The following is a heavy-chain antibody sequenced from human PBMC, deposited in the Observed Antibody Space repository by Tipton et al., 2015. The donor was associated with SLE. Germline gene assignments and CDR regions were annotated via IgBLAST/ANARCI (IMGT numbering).Heavy chain of an antibody. Sequence: QSGAEVKKPGASVKVSCKASGYTFTSYGISWVRQAPGQGLEWMGWISAYNGNTNYAQKLQGRVTMTTDTSTSTAYMELRSLRSDDTAVYYCARDSQYYYDSSGYAPFQHWGQGTLVTVSS. CDR3: ARDSQYYYDSSGYAPFQH. D-gene: IGHD3-22*01. CDR2: ISAYNGNT. V-gene: IGHV1-18*01. J-gene: IGHJ1*01. CDR1: GYTFTSYG.